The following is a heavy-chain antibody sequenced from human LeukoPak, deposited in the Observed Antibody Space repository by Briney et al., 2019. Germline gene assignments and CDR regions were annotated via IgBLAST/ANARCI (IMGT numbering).Heavy chain of an antibody. J-gene: IGHJ4*02. CDR3: AKVGDYARHYYFDY. Sequence: PGGSLRLSCAASGFTFSSYAMSWVRHAPGKGLEWVSAISGSGGSTYYADSVKGRFTISRDNSKNTLYLQMNSLRAEDTAVYYCAKVGDYARHYYFDYWGQGTLVTVSS. D-gene: IGHD4-17*01. CDR2: ISGSGGST. V-gene: IGHV3-23*01. CDR1: GFTFSSYA.